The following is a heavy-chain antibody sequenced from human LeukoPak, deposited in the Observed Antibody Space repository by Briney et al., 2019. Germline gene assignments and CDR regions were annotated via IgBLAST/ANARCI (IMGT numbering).Heavy chain of an antibody. J-gene: IGHJ4*02. CDR3: AAEEIVTVPTAPNSYFDT. CDR2: IYNSGST. V-gene: IGHV4-30-4*08. CDR1: GGSISSGSYY. Sequence: PSETLSLTCTVSGGSISSGSYYWTWIRQAPGKGLEWIGYIYNSGSTHVNPSRKSRVTMSDYTSKNQFSLRRRTLTAADTALCDCAAEEIVTVPTAPNSYFDTWGQGILVTVSS. D-gene: IGHD2-15*01.